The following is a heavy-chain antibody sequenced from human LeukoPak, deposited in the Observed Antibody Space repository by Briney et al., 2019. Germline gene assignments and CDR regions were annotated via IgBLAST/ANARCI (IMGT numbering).Heavy chain of an antibody. J-gene: IGHJ3*02. CDR1: GYTPTELS. CDR3: ATSTLQDDAFDI. Sequence: ASVKVSCKVSGYTPTELSMHWVRQAPGKGLEWMGGFDPEDGETIYAQKFQGRVTMTEDTSTDTAYMELSSLRSEDTAVYYCATSTLQDDAFDIWGQGTMVTVSS. V-gene: IGHV1-24*01. CDR2: FDPEDGET. D-gene: IGHD3-16*01.